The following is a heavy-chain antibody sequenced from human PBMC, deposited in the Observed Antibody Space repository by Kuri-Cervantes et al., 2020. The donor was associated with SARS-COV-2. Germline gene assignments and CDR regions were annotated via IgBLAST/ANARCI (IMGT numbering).Heavy chain of an antibody. CDR2: IYYSGST. CDR1: GGSISSSSYY. J-gene: IGHJ4*02. Sequence: SETLSLTCTVPGGSISSSSYYWGWIRQPPGKGLEWIGSIYYSGSTYYNPSLKSRVTISVDTSKNQFSLKLSSVTAADTAVYYCARVTEQLVRGWLDYWGQGNLVNVSS. CDR3: ARVTEQLVRGWLDY. D-gene: IGHD6-6*01. V-gene: IGHV4-39*07.